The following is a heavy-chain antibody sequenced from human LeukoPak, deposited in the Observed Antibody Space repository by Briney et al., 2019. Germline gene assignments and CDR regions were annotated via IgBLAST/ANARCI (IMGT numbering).Heavy chain of an antibody. J-gene: IGHJ4*02. CDR2: ISGSGGST. V-gene: IGHV3-23*01. D-gene: IGHD3-22*01. Sequence: PGGSLRLSCAASGFTFSSYAMSWVRQAPGKGLEWVSAISGSGGSTYYADSVKGRFTISRDNSKNTLYLQMNSLRAEDTAVYYCAKDEGLYYYDSSGYPDYWGQGTLVTVSS. CDR3: AKDEGLYYYDSSGYPDY. CDR1: GFTFSSYA.